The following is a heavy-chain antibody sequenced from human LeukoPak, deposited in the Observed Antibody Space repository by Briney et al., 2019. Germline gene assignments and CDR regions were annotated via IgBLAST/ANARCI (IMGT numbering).Heavy chain of an antibody. V-gene: IGHV3-23*01. CDR1: GFTFSNYA. CDR3: APGPGFGELSENWFDP. D-gene: IGHD3-10*01. Sequence: GGSLRLSCGASGFTFSNYAMNWVRQAPGKGLEWVSGISNNGGSAYYADSVKGRFTISRDNSKNTLYLQVNSLRAEDTAVYYCAPGPGFGELSENWFDPWGQGTLVTVSS. J-gene: IGHJ5*02. CDR2: ISNNGGSA.